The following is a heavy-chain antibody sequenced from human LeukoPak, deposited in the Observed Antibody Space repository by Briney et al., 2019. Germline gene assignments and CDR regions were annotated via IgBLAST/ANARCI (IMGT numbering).Heavy chain of an antibody. J-gene: IGHJ5*02. CDR1: GGTFSSYA. D-gene: IGHD1-1*01. Sequence: ASVTVSCKASGGTFSSYAVSWVRQAPGQGLEWMGGIIPIFGTANYAQKFQGKVTITTDESTSTAHMELSSLRSEDTAVYYCARAPNWNGSPNWFDPWGQGTLVTVSS. V-gene: IGHV1-69*05. CDR3: ARAPNWNGSPNWFDP. CDR2: IIPIFGTA.